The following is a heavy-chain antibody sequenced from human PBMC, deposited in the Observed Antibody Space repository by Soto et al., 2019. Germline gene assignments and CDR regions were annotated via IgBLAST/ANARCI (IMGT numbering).Heavy chain of an antibody. CDR3: AKASHDYGDYNDY. D-gene: IGHD4-17*01. Sequence: EVQLLESGGGLVQPGGSLRLSCAASGFTFSSYAMSWVRQAPGKGLEWVSAISGSGGSTYYADSVKGRFTISRDNAKNTRYLQMNSLRAEDTAVYYCAKASHDYGDYNDYWGQGALVTVSS. CDR1: GFTFSSYA. J-gene: IGHJ4*02. V-gene: IGHV3-23*01. CDR2: ISGSGGST.